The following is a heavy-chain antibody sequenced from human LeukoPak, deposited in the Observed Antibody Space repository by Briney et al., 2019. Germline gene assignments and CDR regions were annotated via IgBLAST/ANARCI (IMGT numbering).Heavy chain of an antibody. Sequence: ASVKVFCKASGYTFTSCDINWVRQATGQGLEWMGWMNPNSGDRGFAQKFQGRVTITRNTSISTAYMELSSLRSEDTAVYYCARAAQAVAPKLFYDFWSDSGGYMDVWGKGTTVTVSS. V-gene: IGHV1-8*03. J-gene: IGHJ6*03. CDR3: ARAAQAVAPKLFYDFWSDSGGYMDV. CDR2: MNPNSGDR. D-gene: IGHD3-3*01. CDR1: GYTFTSCD.